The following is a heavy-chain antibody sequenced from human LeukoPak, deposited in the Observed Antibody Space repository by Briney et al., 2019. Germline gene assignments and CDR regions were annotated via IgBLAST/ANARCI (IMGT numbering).Heavy chain of an antibody. J-gene: IGHJ4*02. D-gene: IGHD4-17*01. Sequence: ASVKVSCKASGYTFTSQGISWVRQAPGQGLEWMGWISPNNGNTNYAQKLQGRVTMTTDTSTRTAYMELKSLTSDDTAVYYCARDLESDEGDYGDVLPGYWGQGTLVTVS. V-gene: IGHV1-18*01. CDR2: ISPNNGNT. CDR1: GYTFTSQG. CDR3: ARDLESDEGDYGDVLPGY.